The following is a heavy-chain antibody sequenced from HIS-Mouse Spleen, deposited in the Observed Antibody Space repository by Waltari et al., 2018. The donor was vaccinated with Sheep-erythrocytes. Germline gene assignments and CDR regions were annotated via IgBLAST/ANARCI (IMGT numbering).Heavy chain of an antibody. CDR1: GFTFSSFA. CDR3: AKRRTGDGGLDY. CDR2: SSGSGGST. D-gene: IGHD7-27*01. V-gene: IGHV3-23*01. Sequence: EVQLLESGGGLVQPGGSLRLSCAASGFTFSSFAMSWVRQAPGKGLEWVSASSGSGGSTCYADSVKGRFTISRDNSKNTLYLQMNSLRAEDTAVYYCAKRRTGDGGLDYWGQGTLVTVSS. J-gene: IGHJ4*02.